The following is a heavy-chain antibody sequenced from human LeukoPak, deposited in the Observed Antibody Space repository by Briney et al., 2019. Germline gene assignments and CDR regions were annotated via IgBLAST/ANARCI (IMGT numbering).Heavy chain of an antibody. J-gene: IGHJ4*02. CDR1: GGTFSSYA. CDR2: IIPIFGTA. Sequence: SVNVSCKASGGTFSSYAISWVRQAAGQGLEWMGGIIPIFGTANYAQKFQGRVTITADESTSTAYMELSSLRSEDTAVYYCVIALYSGSYSSFDYWGQGTLVTVSS. CDR3: VIALYSGSYSSFDY. D-gene: IGHD1-26*01. V-gene: IGHV1-69*13.